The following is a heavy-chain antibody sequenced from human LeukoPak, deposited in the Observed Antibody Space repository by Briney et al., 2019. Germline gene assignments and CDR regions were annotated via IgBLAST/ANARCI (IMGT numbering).Heavy chain of an antibody. Sequence: SETLSLTCTVSGGSISNYYWSWIRQLPGKRLEWIGDIYYSGRTNYNPSLKSRVTISVDTSKNQFSLKLSSVTAADTAVYYCARGRSSSWYEGFDPWGQGALVTVSS. CDR1: GGSISNYY. CDR2: IYYSGRT. V-gene: IGHV4-59*01. D-gene: IGHD6-13*01. J-gene: IGHJ5*02. CDR3: ARGRSSSWYEGFDP.